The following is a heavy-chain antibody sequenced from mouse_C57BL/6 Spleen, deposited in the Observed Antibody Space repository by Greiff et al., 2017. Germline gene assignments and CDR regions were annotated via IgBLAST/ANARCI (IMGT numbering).Heavy chain of an antibody. J-gene: IGHJ2*01. V-gene: IGHV5-15*01. CDR1: GFTFSDYG. Sequence: EVQLMESGGGLVQPGGSLKLSCAASGFTFSDYGMAWVRQAPRKGPEWVAFISNLAYSIYYADTVTGRFTISRENAKNTLYLEMSSLRSEDTAMYYCARQGGSTYFDYWGQGTTLTVSS. CDR3: ARQGGSTYFDY. CDR2: ISNLAYSI. D-gene: IGHD1-1*01.